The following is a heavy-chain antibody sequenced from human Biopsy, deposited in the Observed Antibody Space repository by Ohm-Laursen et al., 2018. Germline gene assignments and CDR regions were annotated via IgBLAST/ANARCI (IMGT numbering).Heavy chain of an antibody. D-gene: IGHD6-13*01. CDR2: ISHSGST. Sequence: TLSLTCTVSGASISSAAYHWSWIRQLPGKGLEWIGYISHSGSTSYNPSLRSLVTISTDTSTNRFSLEVRSVTAADTAMYYCAGATSGTSLYDPWGQGILVTVSS. V-gene: IGHV4-31*01. J-gene: IGHJ5*02. CDR1: GASISSAAYH. CDR3: AGATSGTSLYDP.